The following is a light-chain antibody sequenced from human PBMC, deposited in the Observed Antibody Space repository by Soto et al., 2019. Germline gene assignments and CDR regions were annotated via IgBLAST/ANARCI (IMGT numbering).Light chain of an antibody. CDR3: SSYTTSSTRV. V-gene: IGLV2-14*03. CDR2: EVS. Sequence: QSALAQPASVSGSPGQSITISCTGTSSDVGAYDFVSWYQQHPYKAPKLMIYEVSNRPSGVSYRFSGSKSVNTATLTISGLQAEDEADYYCSSYTTSSTRVFGTGTKGTVL. J-gene: IGLJ1*01. CDR1: SSDVGAYDF.